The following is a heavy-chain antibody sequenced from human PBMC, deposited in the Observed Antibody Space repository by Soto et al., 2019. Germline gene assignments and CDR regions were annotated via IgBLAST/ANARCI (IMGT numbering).Heavy chain of an antibody. J-gene: IGHJ5*02. D-gene: IGHD6-13*01. CDR2: IIPIFGTA. CDR3: ARDHPGYGSSWYDP. CDR1: GGTFSSYA. Sequence: GASVKVSCKASGGTFSSYAISWVRQAPGQGLEWMGGIIPIFGTANYAQKFQGRVTITADESTSTAYMELSSLRSEDTAVYYCARDHPGYGSSWYDPWGQGTLVTVSS. V-gene: IGHV1-69*13.